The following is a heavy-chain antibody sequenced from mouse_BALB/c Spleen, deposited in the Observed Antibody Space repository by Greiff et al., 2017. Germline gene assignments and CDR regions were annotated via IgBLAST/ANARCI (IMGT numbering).Heavy chain of an antibody. J-gene: IGHJ4*01. D-gene: IGHD2-3*01. Sequence: LVESGGGLVQPGGSRKLSCAASGFTFSSFGMHWVRQAPEKGLEWVAYISSGSSTIYYADTVKGRFTISRDNPKNTLFLQMTSLRSEDTAMYYCARSLYDGYYDAMDYWGQGTSVTVSS. CDR2: ISSGSSTI. CDR1: GFTFSSFG. CDR3: ARSLYDGYYDAMDY. V-gene: IGHV5-17*02.